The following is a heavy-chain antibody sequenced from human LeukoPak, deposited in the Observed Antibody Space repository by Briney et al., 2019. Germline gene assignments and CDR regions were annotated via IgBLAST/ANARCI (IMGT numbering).Heavy chain of an antibody. CDR1: GFTFSGYT. CDR2: ISSSSSRSSSYI. D-gene: IGHD3-22*01. V-gene: IGHV3-21*01. J-gene: IGHJ4*02. Sequence: GGSLRLSCAASGFTFSGYTMNWVRQAPGKGLEGVSSISSSSSRSSSYIYYTDSVKGRFTISRDNAKNSLYLQLSSLRAEDTAVYYCAREGYYDSSGYLSHWGQGTLVTVSS. CDR3: AREGYYDSSGYLSH.